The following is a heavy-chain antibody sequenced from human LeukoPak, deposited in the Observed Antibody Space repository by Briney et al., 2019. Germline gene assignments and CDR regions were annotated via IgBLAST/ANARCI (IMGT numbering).Heavy chain of an antibody. V-gene: IGHV1-18*01. CDR2: ISAYNGNT. CDR3: ARDLGGYPYYFDY. J-gene: IGHJ4*02. Sequence: ASVKVSCKASGYTFSIYGICWVRHAPGQGLEWVGWISAYNGNTNYAQNLQDSVTMATDTSTSTAYMELRSLRSDDTAVYYCARDLGGYPYYFDYWGQGTLVTVSS. CDR1: GYTFSIYG. D-gene: IGHD5-18*01.